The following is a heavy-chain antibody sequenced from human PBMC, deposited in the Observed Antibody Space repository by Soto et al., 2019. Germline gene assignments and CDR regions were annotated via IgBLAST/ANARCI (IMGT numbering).Heavy chain of an antibody. V-gene: IGHV1-18*01. CDR3: ARDALGLQWLPYYSDY. CDR1: GYTFPSYG. D-gene: IGHD6-19*01. CDR2: IIPYNGNT. J-gene: IGHJ4*02. Sequence: QVQLVQSGAEVKKPGASVKVSCKASGYTFPSYGITWVRRAPGQGLEWMGWIIPYNGNTNSAQRLQGRISMTTDTSTSTAYMELRSLRSDDTAVYYCARDALGLQWLPYYSDYWGQGTLVTVSS.